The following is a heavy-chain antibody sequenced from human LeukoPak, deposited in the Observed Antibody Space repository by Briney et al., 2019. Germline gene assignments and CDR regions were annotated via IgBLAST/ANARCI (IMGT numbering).Heavy chain of an antibody. V-gene: IGHV3-23*01. CDR3: ARDPLPLVERPTFDY. Sequence: GGSLRLSCAASGFTFSSYAMSWVRQAPGKGLEWVSAISGSGGSTYYADSVKGRFTISRDNSKNTLYLQMNSLRAEDTAVYYCARDPLPLVERPTFDYWGQGTLVTVSS. D-gene: IGHD1-1*01. J-gene: IGHJ4*02. CDR2: ISGSGGST. CDR1: GFTFSSYA.